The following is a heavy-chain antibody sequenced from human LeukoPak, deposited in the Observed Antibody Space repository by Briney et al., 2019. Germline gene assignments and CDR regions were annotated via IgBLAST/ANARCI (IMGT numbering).Heavy chain of an antibody. Sequence: GGSLRLSCAASGFTFSSYAMTWVRQAPGKGLEWVAVIWYDGSNKYYADSVKGRFTISRDNSKNTLYLQMNSLRAEDTAVYYCARDPHAFDIWGQGTMVTVSS. V-gene: IGHV3-33*08. CDR2: IWYDGSNK. J-gene: IGHJ3*02. CDR1: GFTFSSYA. CDR3: ARDPHAFDI.